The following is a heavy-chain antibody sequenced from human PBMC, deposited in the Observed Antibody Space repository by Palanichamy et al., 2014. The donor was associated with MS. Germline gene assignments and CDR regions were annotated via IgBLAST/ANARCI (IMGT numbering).Heavy chain of an antibody. CDR3: ATRLHCSGEGCNFVGAY. D-gene: IGHD2-15*01. CDR1: GFTFSTYA. V-gene: IGHV3-23*01. CDR2: ISESGGRI. Sequence: QLLESGGGLVQSGGSLRLSCAASGFTFSTYAISWVRQAPGKGLEWVSFISESGGRIYYADSVEGRFTISRDNSKNTLYLQMNSLRAEDTAVYYCATRLHCSGEGCNFVGAYWGQGTLVTVSS. J-gene: IGHJ4*02.